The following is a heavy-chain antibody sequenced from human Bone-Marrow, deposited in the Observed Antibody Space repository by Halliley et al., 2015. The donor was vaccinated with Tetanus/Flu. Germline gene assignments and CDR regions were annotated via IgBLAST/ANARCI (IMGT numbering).Heavy chain of an antibody. CDR1: GGTFTSYA. CDR2: VIPIFGTP. V-gene: IGHV1-69*01. CDR3: AKGTPFATAQKLSYYYYNGMDV. D-gene: IGHD3-3*01. Sequence: QLVQSGAEVKKPGSSVKVSCKASGGTFTSYAVSWLRQAPGQGLEWMGGVIPIFGTPKYAQMFQDRVAITADESTSTVYMELSSLKSEATAVYYCAKGTPFATAQKLSYYYYNGMDVWGQGTTVIVTS. J-gene: IGHJ6*02.